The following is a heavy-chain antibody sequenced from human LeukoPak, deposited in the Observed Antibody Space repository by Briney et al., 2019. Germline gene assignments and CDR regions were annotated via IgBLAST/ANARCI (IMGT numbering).Heavy chain of an antibody. CDR2: IYYSGST. J-gene: IGHJ2*01. CDR3: ARSRLFWYFDL. Sequence: PSETLSLTCTVSGGSISSYYWSRIRQPPGKGLEWIGYIYYSGSTNYNPSLKSRVTISVDTSKNQFSLKLSSVTAADTAVYYCARSRLFWYFDLWGRGTLVTVSS. D-gene: IGHD3-22*01. CDR1: GGSISSYY. V-gene: IGHV4-59*01.